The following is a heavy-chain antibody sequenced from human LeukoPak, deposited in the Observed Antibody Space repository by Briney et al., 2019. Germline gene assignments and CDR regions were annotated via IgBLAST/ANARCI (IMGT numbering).Heavy chain of an antibody. CDR1: GFTFTNYA. D-gene: IGHD4-11*01. J-gene: IGHJ4*02. CDR2: ISAGGGTT. V-gene: IGHV3-23*01. Sequence: GGSLRLSCAASGFTFTNYAMSWVRQAPVKGLERVSTISAGGGTTYYADSVKGRFTISTDNSKNTLYLQMNSLRAEDTAVYFCAKVVRGDYSDYFDYWGQGTLVTVSS. CDR3: AKVVRGDYSDYFDY.